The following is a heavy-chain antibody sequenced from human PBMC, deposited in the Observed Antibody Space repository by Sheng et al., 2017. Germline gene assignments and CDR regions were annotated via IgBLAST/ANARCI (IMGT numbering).Heavy chain of an antibody. J-gene: IGHJ5*02. CDR3: ASRPTTYYGDYSWFDP. CDR1: GGSFSGYY. D-gene: IGHD4-17*01. Sequence: QVQLQQWGAGLLKPSETLSLTCAVYGGSFSGYYWNWIRQPPGKGLEWIGEINHSGSTNYNPSLKSRVTISVDTSKNQFSLKLSSVTAADTAVYYCASRPTTYYGDYSWFDPCGQGTLVTVSS. CDR2: INHSGST. V-gene: IGHV4-34*01.